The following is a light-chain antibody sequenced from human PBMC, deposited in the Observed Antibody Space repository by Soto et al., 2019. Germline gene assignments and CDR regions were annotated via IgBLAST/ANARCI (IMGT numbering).Light chain of an antibody. CDR2: DVS. J-gene: IGLJ1*01. CDR3: SSYTSTSTLYV. Sequence: QSALTQPASVSGSPGQSITISCTGTSSDIGGYNYVSWYQQLPGKVPKHIIYDVSNRPSGVSDRFSGSKSGNAASLTISGLRAEDEADYYCSSYTSTSTLYVFGTGTKVTVL. CDR1: SSDIGGYNY. V-gene: IGLV2-14*03.